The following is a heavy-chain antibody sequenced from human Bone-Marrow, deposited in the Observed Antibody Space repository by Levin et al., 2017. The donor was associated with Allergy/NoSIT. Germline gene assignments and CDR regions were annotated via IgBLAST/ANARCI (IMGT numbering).Heavy chain of an antibody. CDR3: ARDYGTTGYCSSTSCLGVDYYFDY. D-gene: IGHD2-2*01. Sequence: GGSLRLSCAASGFTFSSYGMHWVRQAPGKGLEWVAVIWYDGSNKYYADSVKGRFTISRDNSKNTLYLQMNSLRAEDTAVYYCARDYGTTGYCSSTSCLGVDYYFDYWGQGTLVTVSS. CDR1: GFTFSSYG. CDR2: IWYDGSNK. J-gene: IGHJ4*02. V-gene: IGHV3-33*01.